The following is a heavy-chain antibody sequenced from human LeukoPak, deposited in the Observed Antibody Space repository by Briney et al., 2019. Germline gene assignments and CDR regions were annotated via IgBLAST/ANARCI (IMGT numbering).Heavy chain of an antibody. V-gene: IGHV3-66*02. Sequence: GGSLRLSCAASGFTVSSNYMSWVRQAPGKGLEWVSVIYSGGSTYYADSVKGRFTISRDNSKNTLYLQMNSLRAEDTAVCYCARGHSSDAFDIWGQGTMVTVSS. CDR3: ARGHSSDAFDI. J-gene: IGHJ3*02. CDR1: GFTVSSNY. CDR2: IYSGGST. D-gene: IGHD2-15*01.